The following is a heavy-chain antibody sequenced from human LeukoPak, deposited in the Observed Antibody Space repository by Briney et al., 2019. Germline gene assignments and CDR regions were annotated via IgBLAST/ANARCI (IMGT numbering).Heavy chain of an antibody. D-gene: IGHD5-24*01. V-gene: IGHV4-59*12. CDR1: GGSISSYY. CDR3: ARGLEMATAVGDAFDI. CDR2: IYYSGST. Sequence: PSETLSLTCTVSGGSISSYYWSWIRQPPGKGLEWIGYIYYSGSTNYNPSLKSRVTISVDTSKNQFSLKLSSVTAADTAVYYCARGLEMATAVGDAFDIWGQGTMVTVSS. J-gene: IGHJ3*02.